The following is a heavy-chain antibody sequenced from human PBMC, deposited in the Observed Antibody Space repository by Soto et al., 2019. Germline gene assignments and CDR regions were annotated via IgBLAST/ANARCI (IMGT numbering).Heavy chain of an antibody. CDR1: GGSVSSGSYY. V-gene: IGHV4-61*01. CDR3: ASGENYYDSSGLDY. J-gene: IGHJ4*02. D-gene: IGHD3-22*01. CDR2: IYYSGST. Sequence: QVQLQESGPGLVKPSETLSLTCTVSGGSVSSGSYYWSWIRQPPGKGLEWIGYIYYSGSTNYNPSRKSRVTISVDTSKNQFSLKLSSVTAADTAVYYCASGENYYDSSGLDYWGQGTLVTVSS.